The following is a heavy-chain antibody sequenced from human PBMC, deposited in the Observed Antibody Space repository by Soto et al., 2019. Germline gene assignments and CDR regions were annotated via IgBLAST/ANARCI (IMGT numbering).Heavy chain of an antibody. CDR3: AIPDPTYYYDSSGYYPPDAFDI. Sequence: XSVKFSSKASVYPFTSYGISWVRQAPGQCLEWTGWISAYNGNTNYAQKLQGRVTMTTDTSTSTAYMELRSLRSDDTAVYYCAIPDPTYYYDSSGYYPPDAFDIWGQGSMVTVSS. CDR2: ISAYNGNT. J-gene: IGHJ3*02. V-gene: IGHV1-18*01. D-gene: IGHD3-22*01. CDR1: VYPFTSYG.